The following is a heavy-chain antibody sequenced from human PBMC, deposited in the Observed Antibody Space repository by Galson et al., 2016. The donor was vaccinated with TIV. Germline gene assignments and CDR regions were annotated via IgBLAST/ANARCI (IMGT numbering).Heavy chain of an antibody. CDR3: ASDRNTALDTYHYYYGMDV. CDR1: GGTFSSYV. D-gene: IGHD5-18*01. J-gene: IGHJ6*02. V-gene: IGHV1-69*13. CDR2: IIPLFGIA. Sequence: SVKVSCKASGGTFSSYVFNWVRLAPGQGLEWMGGIIPLFGIANYAQKFQDRVTITADESTSTAYMELNSLRSGDTAVYYCASDRNTALDTYHYYYGMDVWGQGTTVTVSS.